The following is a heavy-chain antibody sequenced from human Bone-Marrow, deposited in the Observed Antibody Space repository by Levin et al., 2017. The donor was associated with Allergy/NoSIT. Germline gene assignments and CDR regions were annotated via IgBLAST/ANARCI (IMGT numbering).Heavy chain of an antibody. CDR1: GGSISSGDYY. J-gene: IGHJ4*02. CDR3: ARDYGDYRFYFEN. V-gene: IGHV4-30-4*01. D-gene: IGHD4-17*01. CDR2: VYYSGSA. Sequence: SQTLSLTCTVSGGSISSGDYYWSWIRQPPGKGLEWIGYVYYSGSAYYNPSLKSRVTISVDTSKNQFSLKLRSVTAADTAVYYCARDYGDYRFYFENWGQGTLVTVSS.